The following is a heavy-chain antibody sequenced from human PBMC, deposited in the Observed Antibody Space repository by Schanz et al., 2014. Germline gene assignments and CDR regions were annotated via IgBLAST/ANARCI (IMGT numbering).Heavy chain of an antibody. Sequence: QVQLQESGPGQVRPSETLSLTCTVSGSDIRGFHWSWIRQSPVKGLEWIGYIAYSGSTNYNPSLQRRVTISLDTSQSQFSRRLTSVSSADTAMYYCARVGRNSYGFTSRFDAWSQGTLVAVSS. CDR3: ARVGRNSYGFTSRFDA. V-gene: IGHV4-59*13. CDR2: IAYSGST. D-gene: IGHD3-16*01. J-gene: IGHJ5*02. CDR1: GSDIRGFH.